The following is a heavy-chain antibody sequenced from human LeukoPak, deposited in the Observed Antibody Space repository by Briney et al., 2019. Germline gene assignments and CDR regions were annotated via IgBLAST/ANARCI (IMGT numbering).Heavy chain of an antibody. J-gene: IGHJ4*02. D-gene: IGHD2-15*01. CDR2: IIHFFNRT. Sequence: GASVKVSCKASEGTFVSYAVTWLRQAPGHGLEWVGGIIHFFNRTNYAQKFQGRVKFTADTSPNTGYMELTSLRSEDTATYCCARGLGDCNGGNCHPLVYWGQGTLVTVSS. V-gene: IGHV1-69*06. CDR1: EGTFVSYA. CDR3: ARGLGDCNGGNCHPLVY.